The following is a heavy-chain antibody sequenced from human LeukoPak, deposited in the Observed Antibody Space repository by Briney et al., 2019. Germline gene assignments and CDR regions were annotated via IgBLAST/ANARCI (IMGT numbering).Heavy chain of an antibody. CDR2: ISYDGNSK. J-gene: IGHJ3*02. D-gene: IGHD6-13*01. V-gene: IGHV3-30*03. CDR1: GFTLSNYG. Sequence: PGGSLRLSCAASGFTLSNYGMHWVRQAPGKGLEWVAMISYDGNSKHYVDSVKGRFTISRDNLENTLYLQMNSLRAEDMAVYYCAREVYSSSRPADAFDIWGQGTMVTVSS. CDR3: AREVYSSSRPADAFDI.